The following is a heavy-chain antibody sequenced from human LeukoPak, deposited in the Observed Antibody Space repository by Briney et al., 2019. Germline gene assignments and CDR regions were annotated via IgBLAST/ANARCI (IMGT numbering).Heavy chain of an antibody. CDR3: ARDGGTYYSYYMDV. V-gene: IGHV3-74*01. CDR1: GFTFSNYW. J-gene: IGHJ6*03. D-gene: IGHD1-26*01. Sequence: GGSLRLSCVASGFTFSNYWMYWVRQAPGKGLVWVSRINTDGSTTSYADSVKGRFTISRDNAKNTLYLQMNSLRAEDTAVYYCARDGGTYYSYYMDVWGKGTAVTVSS. CDR2: INTDGSTT.